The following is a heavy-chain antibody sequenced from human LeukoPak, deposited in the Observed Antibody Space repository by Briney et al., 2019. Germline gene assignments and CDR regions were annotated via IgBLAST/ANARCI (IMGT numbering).Heavy chain of an antibody. D-gene: IGHD2-15*01. J-gene: IGHJ4*02. V-gene: IGHV4-59*08. CDR1: GGSMSNYY. Sequence: PSETLSLTCTVSGGSMSNYYWSWIRQPPGKGLEWIGYIYYSGGTNYNPSLKSRVTISIDTSKNQFSLKLTSVTAADTAVYYCARQTHYTPAFDYWGQGTLVTVSS. CDR2: IYYSGGT. CDR3: ARQTHYTPAFDY.